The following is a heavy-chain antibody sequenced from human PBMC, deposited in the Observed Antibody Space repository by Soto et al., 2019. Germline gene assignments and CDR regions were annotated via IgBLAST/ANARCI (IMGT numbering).Heavy chain of an antibody. CDR2: IYYSGST. CDR1: GGSISSYY. V-gene: IGHV4-59*01. J-gene: IGHJ6*03. CDR3: ARGTLAARHVVWNYYMDV. Sequence: SETLSLTCTVSGGSISSYYWSWIRQPPGKGLEWIGYIYYSGSTNYNPSLKSRVTISVDTSKNQFSLKLSSVTAADTAVYYCARGTLAARHVVWNYYMDVWGKGTTVTVSS. D-gene: IGHD6-6*01.